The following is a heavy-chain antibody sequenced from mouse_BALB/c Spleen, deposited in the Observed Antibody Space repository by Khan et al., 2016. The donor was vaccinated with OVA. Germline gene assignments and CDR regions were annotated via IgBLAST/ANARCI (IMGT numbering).Heavy chain of an antibody. J-gene: IGHJ2*01. V-gene: IGHV1-7*01. Sequence: QVQLQQSGAELAKPGASVKMSCKASGYTFIHYWILWVKQRPGQGLEWIGYINPSTGYTEYNQNFKDKATLPADKSSSTASMQLSSLTSEDSAVYYCARRGLRWDFDYWGQGTTLTVSS. CDR3: ARRGLRWDFDY. D-gene: IGHD1-1*01. CDR2: INPSTGYT. CDR1: GYTFIHYW.